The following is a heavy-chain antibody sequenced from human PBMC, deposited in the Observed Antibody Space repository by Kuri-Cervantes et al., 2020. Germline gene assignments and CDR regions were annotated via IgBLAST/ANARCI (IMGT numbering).Heavy chain of an antibody. CDR2: ISSDGSST. CDR1: GFTFTNAY. CDR3: ARLFSTTVSPFDY. J-gene: IGHJ4*02. V-gene: IGHV3-64*02. Sequence: GGSLRLSCAHSGFTFTNAYMSWVRQAPGKGLEYVSAISSDGSSTSYADSVKGRFTISRDNLKNTLYLQMGSLRAEDMAVYYCARLFSTTVSPFDYWGQGTLVTVSS. D-gene: IGHD4-11*01.